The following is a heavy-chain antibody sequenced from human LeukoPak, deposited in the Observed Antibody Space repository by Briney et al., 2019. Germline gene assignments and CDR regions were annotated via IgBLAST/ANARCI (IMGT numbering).Heavy chain of an antibody. V-gene: IGHV1-2*02. CDR3: ARADRLHGGPYLIGP. D-gene: IGHD2-21*01. CDR1: GYSFTDYY. J-gene: IGHJ5*02. Sequence: ASVKVSCKASGYSFTDYYMHWVRQAPGQGLEWMGWINPNSGGTNSAQKFQGRVTMTRDTSITTVYMEVSWLTSDDTAIYFCARADRLHGGPYLIGPWGQGTLVTVSS. CDR2: INPNSGGT.